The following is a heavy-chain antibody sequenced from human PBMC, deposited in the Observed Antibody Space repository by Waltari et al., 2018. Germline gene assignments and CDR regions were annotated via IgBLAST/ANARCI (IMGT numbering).Heavy chain of an antibody. Sequence: EVQLVESGGGLVQPGRSLRLSCAASGFTLDDYAMHWVRQAQGNGLWWVSCIRLNCGSLGYADSVKVRVTISRDNANNSLYLPMNSLRAADTALYYCAKDIRAAADAFDIWGQGTMVTVSS. CDR3: AKDIRAAADAFDI. CDR1: GFTLDDYA. J-gene: IGHJ3*02. D-gene: IGHD6-13*01. CDR2: IRLNCGSL. V-gene: IGHV3-9*01.